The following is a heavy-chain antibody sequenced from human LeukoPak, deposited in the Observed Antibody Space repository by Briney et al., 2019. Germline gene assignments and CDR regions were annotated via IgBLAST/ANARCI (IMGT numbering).Heavy chain of an antibody. V-gene: IGHV1-18*01. CDR2: IRGSNGDT. D-gene: IGHD5-12*01. CDR1: GYAFSDYG. CDR3: ARLGYSYGQYYFDY. Sequence: EASVKVSCKASGYAFSDYGITWVRQAPGQGLEWMGWIRGSNGDTNSAQKFQDRVKMTTDTSTSTAYMELRSLRSDDTAVYYCARLGYSYGQYYFDYWGQGTLVTVSS. J-gene: IGHJ4*02.